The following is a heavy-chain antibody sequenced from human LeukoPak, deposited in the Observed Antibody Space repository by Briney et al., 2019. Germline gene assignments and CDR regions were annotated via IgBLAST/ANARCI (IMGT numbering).Heavy chain of an antibody. CDR3: IYSGGNYFHY. Sequence: GGSLRLSCAASGFTFSSYAMRWVRQAPGKGLEWVSSISGSGSGTYYADSVKGRFTISRDNSRNTLFLQMDSLRADDTAVYYCIYSGGNYFHYWGQGALVTVSS. V-gene: IGHV3-23*01. D-gene: IGHD4-23*01. CDR2: ISGSGSGT. J-gene: IGHJ4*02. CDR1: GFTFSSYA.